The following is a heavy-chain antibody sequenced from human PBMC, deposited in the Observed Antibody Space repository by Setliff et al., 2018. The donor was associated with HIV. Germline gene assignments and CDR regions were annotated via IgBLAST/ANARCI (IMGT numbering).Heavy chain of an antibody. V-gene: IGHV4-59*01. Sequence: SETLSLTCTVSGGSISSYYWSWIRQPPGKGLEWIGYIYYSGSTNYNPSLKSRVTISVDTSKNQFSLKLSSVTAADTAVYYCAREGYDSSGWVDYWGQGTLVTVSS. CDR2: IYYSGST. CDR3: AREGYDSSGWVDY. D-gene: IGHD3-22*01. J-gene: IGHJ4*02. CDR1: GGSISSYY.